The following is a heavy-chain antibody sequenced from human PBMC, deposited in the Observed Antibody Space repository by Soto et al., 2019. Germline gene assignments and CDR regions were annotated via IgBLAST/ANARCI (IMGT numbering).Heavy chain of an antibody. D-gene: IGHD5-18*01. V-gene: IGHV5-10-1*01. J-gene: IGHJ6*02. Sequence: GESLKISFKGSGYSFTSYWISLVRQIPGKGLEWMGRIDPSDSYSNYSPSFQGHVTISADKSISTAYLQWSSLKASDTAMYYCARHEGLWLGARKDYYYYGMDVWGQGTTVTVSS. CDR2: IDPSDSYS. CDR1: GYSFTSYW. CDR3: ARHEGLWLGARKDYYYYGMDV.